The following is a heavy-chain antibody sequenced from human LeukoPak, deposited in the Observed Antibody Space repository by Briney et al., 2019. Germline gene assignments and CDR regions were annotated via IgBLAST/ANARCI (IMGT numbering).Heavy chain of an antibody. CDR2: IIPIFGTA. J-gene: IGHJ6*03. CDR1: GGTFSSYA. V-gene: IGHV1-69*05. CDR3: ARSFGDPGGSYYYMDV. Sequence: SVKVSCKASGGTFSSYAISWVRQAPGPGLEWMGGIIPIFGTANYAQKFQGRVTITTDESTSTAYMELSSLRSEDTAVYYCARSFGDPGGSYYYMDVWGKGTTVTVSS. D-gene: IGHD3-10*01.